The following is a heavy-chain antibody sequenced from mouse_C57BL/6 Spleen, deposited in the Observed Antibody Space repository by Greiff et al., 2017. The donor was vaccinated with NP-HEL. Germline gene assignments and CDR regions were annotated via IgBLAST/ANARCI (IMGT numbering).Heavy chain of an antibody. CDR2: IDPNSGGT. V-gene: IGHV1-72*01. CDR1: GYTFTSYW. D-gene: IGHD1-1*01. Sequence: QVQLQQPGAELVKPGASVKLSCKASGYTFTSYWMHWVKQRPGRGLEWIGRIDPNSGGTKYNEKFKSKATLTVDKSSSTAYMQLSSLTSEDSAVYFCARSSGSNHYWYFDVWGTGTTVTVSS. J-gene: IGHJ1*03. CDR3: ARSSGSNHYWYFDV.